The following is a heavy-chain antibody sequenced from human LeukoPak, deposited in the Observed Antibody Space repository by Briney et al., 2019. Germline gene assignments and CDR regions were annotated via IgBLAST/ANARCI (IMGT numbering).Heavy chain of an antibody. CDR3: ARSRFPYSVASRYYFDY. J-gene: IGHJ4*02. CDR1: GGTFSSYA. D-gene: IGHD2-15*01. V-gene: IGHV1-69*13. Sequence: ASVKVSCKASGGTFSSYAISWVRQAPGQGLEWMGGIIPIFGTANYAQKFQGRVTITADESTSTAYMELSSLRSEDTAVYYCARSRFPYSVASRYYFDYWGQGTLVTVSS. CDR2: IIPIFGTA.